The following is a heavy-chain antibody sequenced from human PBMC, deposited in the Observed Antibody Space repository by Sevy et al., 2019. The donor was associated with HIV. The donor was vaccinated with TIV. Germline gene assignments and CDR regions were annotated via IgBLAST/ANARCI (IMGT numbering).Heavy chain of an antibody. CDR1: AFTFSNYW. V-gene: IGHV3-7*01. J-gene: IGHJ4*02. CDR3: ARAYYKFCGGDCYLDY. D-gene: IGHD2-21*02. CDR2: IKQEGSEK. Sequence: GGSLRLSCAASAFTFSNYWMSWVRQAPGKGLEWVAKIKQEGSEKYYVDSVKGRFTISRDNAKNSLYLHMHSLRAEDTAVYYCARAYYKFCGGDCYLDYWGQGTLVTVSS.